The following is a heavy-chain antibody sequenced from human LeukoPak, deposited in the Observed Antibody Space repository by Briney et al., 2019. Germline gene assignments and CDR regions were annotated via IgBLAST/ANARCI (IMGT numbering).Heavy chain of an antibody. CDR3: ARDFPPSYYDFWSGYYTGNPLDY. J-gene: IGHJ4*02. CDR2: INHSGST. V-gene: IGHV4-34*01. CDR1: GGSFSGYY. D-gene: IGHD3-3*01. Sequence: SETLSHTCAVYGGSFSGYYWSWIRQPPGKGLEWIGEINHSGSTNYNPSLKSRVTISVDTSKNQFSLKLSSVTAADTAVYYRARDFPPSYYDFWSGYYTGNPLDYWGQGTLVTVSS.